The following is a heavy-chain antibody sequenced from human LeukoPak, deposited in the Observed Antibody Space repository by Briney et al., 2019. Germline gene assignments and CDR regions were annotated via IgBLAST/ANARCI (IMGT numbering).Heavy chain of an antibody. D-gene: IGHD1-26*01. CDR3: ARDYRLTQIQY. V-gene: IGHV4-39*07. CDR2: IFYTGST. J-gene: IGHJ1*01. CDR1: GGSISSSSYY. Sequence: SETLSLTCTVSGGSISSSSYYWAWIRQPPGKGLEWIGSIFYTGSTYYNPSLKSRVTISVDTSKNQFSLRLSSVTAADTAVYYCARDYRLTQIQYWGQGTLVTVSS.